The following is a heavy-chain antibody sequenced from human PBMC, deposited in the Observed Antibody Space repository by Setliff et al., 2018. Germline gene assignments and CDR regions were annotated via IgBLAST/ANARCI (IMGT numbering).Heavy chain of an antibody. J-gene: IGHJ3*02. CDR2: VNQDGSEK. CDR3: ARPKSLVFDI. CDR1: GFTFSNYW. Sequence: WGSLRLSCAASGFTFSNYWMNWVRQAPGKGLEWVANVNQDGSEKYYVDSVKGRFTTSSDNARNLLYLQMNSLGAEDTAVYYCARPKSLVFDIWGPGTMVTVSS. V-gene: IGHV3-7*03.